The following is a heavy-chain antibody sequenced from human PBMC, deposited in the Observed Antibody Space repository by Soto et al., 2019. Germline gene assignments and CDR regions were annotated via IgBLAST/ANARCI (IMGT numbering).Heavy chain of an antibody. J-gene: IGHJ6*03. D-gene: IGHD5-18*01. V-gene: IGHV4-59*01. CDR3: ARVSRYSYGPDYYYYYYMDV. CDR2: IYYSGST. CDR1: GGSISSYY. Sequence: SETLSLTCTVSGGSISSYYWSWIRQPPGKGLEWIGYIYYSGSTNYNPSLKSRVTISVDTSKNQFSLKLSSVTAADTAVYYCARVSRYSYGPDYYYYYYMDVWGKGTTVTVSS.